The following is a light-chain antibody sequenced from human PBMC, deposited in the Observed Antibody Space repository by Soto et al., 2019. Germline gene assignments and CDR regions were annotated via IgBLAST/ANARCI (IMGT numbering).Light chain of an antibody. CDR1: QSINNR. J-gene: IGKJ1*01. CDR2: DAS. V-gene: IGKV1-5*01. Sequence: DIQMTQSPSPLSASIGDRVTITCRASQSINNRLAWYQQMPGKAPNILIYDASSLESGVPSRFRGSGSETEFTLTISGLQPDDFATYYCQQFIDGWTFGQGTKVDIK. CDR3: QQFIDGWT.